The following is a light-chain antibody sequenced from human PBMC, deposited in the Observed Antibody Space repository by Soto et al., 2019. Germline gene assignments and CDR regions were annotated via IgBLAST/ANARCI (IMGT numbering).Light chain of an antibody. CDR3: QQYGSSPPGLT. Sequence: EIVLTQSPGTLSLSPGERATLSCRASQSVSSSYLAWYQQKPGQAPRLPIYGASSRATAIPERFSGSGSGTDSALTISILEAEDFAVYYCQQYGSSPPGLTFGGGTKVEIK. J-gene: IGKJ4*01. CDR2: GAS. CDR1: QSVSSSY. V-gene: IGKV3-20*01.